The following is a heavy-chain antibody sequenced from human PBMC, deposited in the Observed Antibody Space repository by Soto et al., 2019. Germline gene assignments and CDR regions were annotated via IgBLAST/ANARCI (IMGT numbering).Heavy chain of an antibody. Sequence: QVQLVQSGAEVKKPGSSVKVSCKASGGTFSSYAISWVRQAPGQGLEWMGGIIPIFGTANYAQKFQGRVTITADESTSTAYMELSSLRSEDTAVYYCARDLRYCSGGSCPGARAFDIWCQWTMVTVSS. CDR1: GGTFSSYA. CDR3: ARDLRYCSGGSCPGARAFDI. J-gene: IGHJ3*02. V-gene: IGHV1-69*01. D-gene: IGHD2-15*01. CDR2: IIPIFGTA.